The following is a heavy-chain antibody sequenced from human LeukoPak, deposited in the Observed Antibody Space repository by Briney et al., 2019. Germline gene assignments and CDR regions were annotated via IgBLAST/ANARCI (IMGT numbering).Heavy chain of an antibody. CDR2: INWNGGST. V-gene: IGHV3-20*01. Sequence: PGGSLRLSCAASGFTFDDYGMSWVRQAPGKGLEWVSGINWNGGSTGYADSVKGRFTISRDNAKNSLYLQMNSLRAEDAALYHCARAIAPYYYDSSGPTGRGWFDPWGQGTLVTVSS. CDR1: GFTFDDYG. CDR3: ARAIAPYYYDSSGPTGRGWFDP. D-gene: IGHD3-22*01. J-gene: IGHJ5*02.